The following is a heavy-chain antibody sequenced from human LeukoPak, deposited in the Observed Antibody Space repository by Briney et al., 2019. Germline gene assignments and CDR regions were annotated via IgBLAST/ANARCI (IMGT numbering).Heavy chain of an antibody. V-gene: IGHV1-2*02. D-gene: IGHD5-12*01. Sequence: ASVKVSCKASGYTFADYYIHWVRQAPGRGLEWLGWINPRTGVTHYPAKFQGRVTMTAYMSVATVYLDLRRLRSDDTAVYYCSKALLVADDDFDVWGRGTMITVS. CDR2: INPRTGVT. CDR3: SKALLVADDDFDV. J-gene: IGHJ3*01. CDR1: GYTFADYY.